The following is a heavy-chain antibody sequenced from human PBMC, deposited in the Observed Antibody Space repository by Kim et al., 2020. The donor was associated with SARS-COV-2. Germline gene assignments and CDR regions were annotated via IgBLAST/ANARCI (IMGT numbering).Heavy chain of an antibody. J-gene: IGHJ4*02. V-gene: IGHV3-11*06. CDR2: ISSSSSYT. Sequence: GGSLRLSCAASGFTFSDYYMSWIRQAPGKGLEWVSYISSSSSYTNYADSVKGRFTISRDNAKNSLYLQMNSLRAEDTAVYYCARDQGWEFGVDYWGQGTLVTVSS. CDR1: GFTFSDYY. CDR3: ARDQGWEFGVDY. D-gene: IGHD1-26*01.